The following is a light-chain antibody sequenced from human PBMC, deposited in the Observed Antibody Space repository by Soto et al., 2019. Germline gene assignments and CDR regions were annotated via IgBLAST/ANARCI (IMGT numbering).Light chain of an antibody. V-gene: IGKV3-15*01. CDR1: QTIDTN. CDR2: GAS. CDR3: QQYSDWPIT. J-gene: IGKJ5*01. Sequence: DIVMTQSPGTLSVSPGERATLSCRASQTIDTNLAWYQQKPGQVPRLLIYGASTRATGVPARFSGSGSGTEFILTISSLQSEDFAIYYCQQYSDWPITFGQGTRLEIK.